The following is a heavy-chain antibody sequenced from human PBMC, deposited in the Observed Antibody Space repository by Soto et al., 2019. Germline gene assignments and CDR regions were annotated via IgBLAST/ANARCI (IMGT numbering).Heavy chain of an antibody. CDR2: ITRDGYNK. V-gene: IGHV3-30*04. D-gene: IGHD6-6*01. CDR1: GLISNYHA. J-gene: IGHJ4*02. Sequence: WASPRVSCPLSGLISNYHALTGVRQAPGKGLEWVSSITRDGYNKYYADSVKARFTISRDNSKNTLSLQMTALRVEDSSVYYCTKSSGGSSSVGMDYWGPGTMVTVSS. CDR3: TKSSGGSSSVGMDY.